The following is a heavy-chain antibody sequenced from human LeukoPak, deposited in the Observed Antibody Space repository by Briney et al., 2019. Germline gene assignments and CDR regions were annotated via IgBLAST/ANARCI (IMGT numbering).Heavy chain of an antibody. D-gene: IGHD3-10*01. CDR1: GGSISSSSYS. CDR3: APLRTGDPNWFDP. Sequence: VKPSETLSLTCTVSGGSISSSSYSWGWIRQPPGKGLEWIGSIYYSGSTYYNPSLKGRVTISVDTSKNQFSLKLSSVTAADTAVYYCAPLRTGDPNWFDPWGQGTLVTVSS. J-gene: IGHJ5*02. CDR2: IYYSGST. V-gene: IGHV4-39*01.